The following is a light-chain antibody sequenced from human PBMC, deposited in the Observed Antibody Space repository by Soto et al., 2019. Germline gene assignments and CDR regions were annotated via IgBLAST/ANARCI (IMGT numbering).Light chain of an antibody. CDR1: SSDVGSYNL. CDR2: EDS. CDR3: CSYAGSGTYV. Sequence: QSVLTQPASVSGSPGQSITISCTGTSSDVGSYNLVSWYQQHPGKAPKLIIYEDSKRPSGFFNRFSGSKSGNTASLTFFGLQAEDEADYYCCSYAGSGTYVFGTGTKVTVL. J-gene: IGLJ1*01. V-gene: IGLV2-23*01.